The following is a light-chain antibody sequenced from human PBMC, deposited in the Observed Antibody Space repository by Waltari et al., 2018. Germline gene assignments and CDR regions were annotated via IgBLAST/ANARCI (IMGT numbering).Light chain of an antibody. CDR2: KAS. CDR3: QQYNGYPWT. J-gene: IGKJ1*01. V-gene: IGKV1-5*03. Sequence: DIHMTQSPSTLSASVGDRVTITCRASQSISSWLAWYQQKPGKAPNLLIYKASTLQSGVPSRFSGSGSGTEFTLTISSLQPDDFATYYCQQYNGYPWTFGQGTKVEVK. CDR1: QSISSW.